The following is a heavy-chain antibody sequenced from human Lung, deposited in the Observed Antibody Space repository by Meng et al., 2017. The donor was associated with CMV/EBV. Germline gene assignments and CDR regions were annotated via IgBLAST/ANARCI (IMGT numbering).Heavy chain of an antibody. Sequence: LTXAASGFSFSSYWMHWVRQAPGRGLVWVAHINNDGSSTTYADSVKGRFTISRDNAKNTVFLQMHSLGVEDTAVYYCARDSIVVPGRIYYYAMDVWXHGTTVTVSS. J-gene: IGHJ6*02. CDR1: GFSFSSYW. D-gene: IGHD6-19*01. V-gene: IGHV3-74*01. CDR3: ARDSIVVPGRIYYYAMDV. CDR2: INNDGSST.